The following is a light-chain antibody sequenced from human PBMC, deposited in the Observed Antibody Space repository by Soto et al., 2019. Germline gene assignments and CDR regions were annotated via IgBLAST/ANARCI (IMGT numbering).Light chain of an antibody. Sequence: QSALTQPPSASGSPGQSVTISCSGTSSDVGGYNYVSWYQQHPGKAPKLMISEVSKRPSGVPDRFSGSKSGNTASLTVSGLQAEDEADYYCSSYAGSSHLVFGGGTKLTVL. J-gene: IGLJ2*01. CDR3: SSYAGSSHLV. V-gene: IGLV2-8*01. CDR2: EVS. CDR1: SSDVGGYNY.